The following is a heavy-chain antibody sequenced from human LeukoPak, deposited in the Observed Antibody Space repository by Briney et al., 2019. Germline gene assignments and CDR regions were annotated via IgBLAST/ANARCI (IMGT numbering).Heavy chain of an antibody. J-gene: IGHJ3*02. V-gene: IGHV4-34*01. Sequence: SETLSLTCAVYGGSFSGYYWSWIRQPPGKGLEWIGEINHSGSTNYNPSLKSRVTMSVDTSKNQFSLKLSSVTAADTAVYYCAREGVGATTSLDAFDIWGQGTMVTVSS. CDR3: AREGVGATTSLDAFDI. D-gene: IGHD1-26*01. CDR1: GGSFSGYY. CDR2: INHSGST.